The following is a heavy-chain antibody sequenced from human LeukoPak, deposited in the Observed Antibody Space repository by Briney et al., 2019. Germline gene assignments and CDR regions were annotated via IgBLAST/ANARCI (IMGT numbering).Heavy chain of an antibody. D-gene: IGHD6-19*01. V-gene: IGHV6-1*01. J-gene: IGHJ4*02. Sequence: SQTLSLTCAISGDSVSSNSAAWNWIRHSPWGGLEWLGRTYYRSKWFNDYAGCVKSRIPMSPDTSKKQFSLQLKSVTPEDTAVYYCARDRDGSGWYGTNYNYWGQGTLVTVSS. CDR2: TYYRSKWFN. CDR3: ARDRDGSGWYGTNYNY. CDR1: GDSVSSNSAA.